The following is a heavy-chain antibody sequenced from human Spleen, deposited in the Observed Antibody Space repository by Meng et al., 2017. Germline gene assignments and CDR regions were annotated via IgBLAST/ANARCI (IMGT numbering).Heavy chain of an antibody. D-gene: IGHD3-10*01. CDR2: IYYTGST. V-gene: IGHV4-61*01. CDR3: ARAIRFGDLSHFDR. CDR1: GGSVRSNSFY. Sequence: QVQWQESGPVLGRPSETLSLSCTVSGGSVRSNSFYWSWIRQPPGKGLEWIGYIYYTGSTNYNPSLTSRVTISLDTSYNQFSLKLNSVTAADTATYYCARAIRFGDLSHFDRWGQGTLVIVSS. J-gene: IGHJ4*02.